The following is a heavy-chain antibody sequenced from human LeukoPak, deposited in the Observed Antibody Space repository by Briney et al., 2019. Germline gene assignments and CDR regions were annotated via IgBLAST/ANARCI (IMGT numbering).Heavy chain of an antibody. Sequence: SETLSLTCTVSGGSISSSSYYWGWIRQPPGKGLEWIGSIYYSGSTYYNPSLKSRVTISVDTSKNQFSLKLSSVTAADTAVYYCARHDPLGTLAPRGAFDIWGQGTMVTVSS. V-gene: IGHV4-39*01. CDR2: IYYSGST. CDR3: ARHDPLGTLAPRGAFDI. D-gene: IGHD7-27*01. CDR1: GGSISSSSYY. J-gene: IGHJ3*02.